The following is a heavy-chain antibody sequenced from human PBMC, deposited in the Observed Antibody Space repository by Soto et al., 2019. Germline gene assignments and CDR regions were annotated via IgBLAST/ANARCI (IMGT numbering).Heavy chain of an antibody. CDR1: GFTFRKYA. CDR2: ISDSDDDT. J-gene: IGHJ4*02. CDR3: SKDGGVSAAYFDP. Sequence: EVQLLESGGGLGQPGGSLRLSCTASGFTFRKYAMSWVRQAPGKGLEWISGISDSDDDTYYADSVRGRFTISRDNSKKTVDLQMDSPRGDGKGVYYWSKDGGVSAAYFDPWGQGTLVTVSS. D-gene: IGHD2-8*01. V-gene: IGHV3-23*01.